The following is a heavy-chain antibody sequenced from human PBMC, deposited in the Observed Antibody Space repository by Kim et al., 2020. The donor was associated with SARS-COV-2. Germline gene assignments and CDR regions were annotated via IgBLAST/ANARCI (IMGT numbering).Heavy chain of an antibody. V-gene: IGHV5-51*01. CDR1: GYSFTSYW. D-gene: IGHD1-26*01. Sequence: GESLKISCKGSGYSFTSYWIGWVRQMPGKGLEWMGIIYCGDSDTRYSPSFQGQVTISADKSISTAYLQWSSLKASDTAMYYCARMVGATYGYYYYGMDVWGQGTTVTVSS. CDR3: ARMVGATYGYYYYGMDV. J-gene: IGHJ6*02. CDR2: IYCGDSDT.